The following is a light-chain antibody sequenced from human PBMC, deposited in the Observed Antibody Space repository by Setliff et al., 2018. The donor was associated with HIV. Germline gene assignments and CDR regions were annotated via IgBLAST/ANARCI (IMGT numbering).Light chain of an antibody. CDR1: SSNIETHY. CDR2: RND. J-gene: IGLJ1*01. CDR3: AAWNDRPTGIYV. Sequence: QSALTQPPSASGAPGQTVTISCSGSSSNIETHYVYWYQQFPGTAPKLLIYRNDQRPSGVPARFSGSKSGTSAALTISDLRAEDEAEYFCAAWNDRPTGIYVFGTGTKVT. V-gene: IGLV1-47*01.